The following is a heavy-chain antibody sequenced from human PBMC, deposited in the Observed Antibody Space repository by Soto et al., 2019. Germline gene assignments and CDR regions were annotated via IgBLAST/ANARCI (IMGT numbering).Heavy chain of an antibody. V-gene: IGHV3-15*01. Sequence: GGSLRLSRAASGFSYSSALMPCVRQAPGKGLEWFGRIKTNTDGGTLDYGAPVKGRFTISRDDSKNSVYLQMNSLKTEDTGVYYCTKELGQAGVHYYGMDVLGQATTVTVFS. CDR3: TKELGQAGVHYYGMDV. CDR2: IKTNTDGGTL. CDR1: GFSYSSAL. J-gene: IGHJ6*02. D-gene: IGHD6-13*01.